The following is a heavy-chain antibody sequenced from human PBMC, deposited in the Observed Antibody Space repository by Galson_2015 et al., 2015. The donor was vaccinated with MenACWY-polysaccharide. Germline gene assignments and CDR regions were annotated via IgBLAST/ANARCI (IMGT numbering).Heavy chain of an antibody. Sequence: SLRLSCAASGFTFSSYGMHWVRQAPGKGLEWVAFIRCDGSNKYYADSVKGRFTISRDNSKNTLYLQMNSLRAEDTAVYYCARGAGLSVGCGMDVWGQGTTVTVSS. J-gene: IGHJ6*02. CDR3: ARGAGLSVGCGMDV. V-gene: IGHV3-30*02. D-gene: IGHD6-19*01. CDR1: GFTFSSYG. CDR2: IRCDGSNK.